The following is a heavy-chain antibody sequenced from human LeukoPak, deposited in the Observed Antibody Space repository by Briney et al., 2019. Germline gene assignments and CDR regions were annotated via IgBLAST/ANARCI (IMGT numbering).Heavy chain of an antibody. CDR3: VKVSGMVGATYFDY. D-gene: IGHD1-26*01. Sequence: GGSLRLSCSASGFTFSGFAMHWVRQAPGKGLEYISGITSNGGSTYHADSVKGRFTISRDNSKNTLYLQMSSLRAEDTAVYYCVKVSGMVGATYFDYWGQGTLVTVSS. CDR2: ITSNGGST. CDR1: GFTFSGFA. J-gene: IGHJ4*02. V-gene: IGHV3-64D*06.